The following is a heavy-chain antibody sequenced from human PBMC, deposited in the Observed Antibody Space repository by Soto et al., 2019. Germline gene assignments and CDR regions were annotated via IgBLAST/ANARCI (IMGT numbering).Heavy chain of an antibody. Sequence: PSETLSLTCTVSGDSGSSGGFHWAWLRRPPGKVLEWICYIYNGCSTYYRPSLESRMHMSLAAPRNHYSLSLPSVPAADTAVYFCARPPVGLATISYFDYWGKGKLVTVSS. CDR1: GDSGSSGGFH. CDR2: IYNGCST. CDR3: ARPPVGLATISYFDY. V-gene: IGHV4-30-4*01. J-gene: IGHJ4*02. D-gene: IGHD2-15*01.